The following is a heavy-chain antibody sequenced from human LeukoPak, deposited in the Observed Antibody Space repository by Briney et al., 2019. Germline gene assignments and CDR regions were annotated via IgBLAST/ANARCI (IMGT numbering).Heavy chain of an antibody. D-gene: IGHD7-27*01. CDR3: ARKLGMGWYFDL. Sequence: GGSLRLSCAASGSTFSTYSMNWVRQAPGKGLEWVSYISPSSGTIYYADSVRGRFTISRDNARNSLYLQMNSLRDEDTAVYYCARKLGMGWYFDLWGRGTLITVSS. CDR1: GSTFSTYS. V-gene: IGHV3-48*02. CDR2: ISPSSGTI. J-gene: IGHJ2*01.